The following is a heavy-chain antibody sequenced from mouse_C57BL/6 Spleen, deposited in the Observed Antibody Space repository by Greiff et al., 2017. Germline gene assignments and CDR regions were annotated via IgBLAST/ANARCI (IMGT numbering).Heavy chain of an antibody. CDR2: IYPGGGYT. CDR1: GYTFTNYW. J-gene: IGHJ2*01. CDR3: AREGDGYYFDY. V-gene: IGHV1-63*01. Sequence: VKLQESGAELVRPGTSVKMSCKASGYTFTNYWIGWAKQRPGHGLEWIGDIYPGGGYTNYNEKFKGKATLTADKSSSTAYMQFSSLTSEDSAIYYCAREGDGYYFDYWGQGTTLTVSS. D-gene: IGHD2-3*01.